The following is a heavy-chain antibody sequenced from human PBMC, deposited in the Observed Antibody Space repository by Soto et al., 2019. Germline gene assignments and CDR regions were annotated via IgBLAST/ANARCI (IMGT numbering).Heavy chain of an antibody. CDR1: GGSFSGYY. J-gene: IGHJ5*02. CDR3: AREGKGFDLPFDP. CDR2: INHSGST. D-gene: IGHD3-10*01. Sequence: PSETLSLTCAVYGGSFSGYYWSWIRQPPGKGLEWIGEINHSGSTNYNPSLKSRVTISVDTSKNQFSLKLSSVTAADTAVYYCAREGKGFDLPFDPWGQGTLVTVSS. V-gene: IGHV4-34*01.